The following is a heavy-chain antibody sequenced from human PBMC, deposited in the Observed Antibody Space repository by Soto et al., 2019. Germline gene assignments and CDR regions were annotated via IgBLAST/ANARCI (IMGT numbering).Heavy chain of an antibody. CDR2: ISYDGSNK. CDR3: AKDSVLRYFDWLLTSRYFDY. CDR1: GFTFGSYG. J-gene: IGHJ4*02. V-gene: IGHV3-30*18. D-gene: IGHD3-9*01. Sequence: QPGGSLRLSCAASGFTFGSYGMNWVRQAPGKGREWVAVISYDGSNKYYADSVKGRFTISRDNSKNTLYLQMNSLRAEDTAVYYCAKDSVLRYFDWLLTSRYFDYWGQGTLVTVSS.